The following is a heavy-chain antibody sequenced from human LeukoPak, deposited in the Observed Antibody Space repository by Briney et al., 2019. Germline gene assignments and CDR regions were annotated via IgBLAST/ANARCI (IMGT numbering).Heavy chain of an antibody. D-gene: IGHD6-13*01. CDR3: ARASSSWYSTFDY. V-gene: IGHV4-61*02. CDR2: IYTSGST. CDR1: GGSISSGSYY. J-gene: IGHJ4*02. Sequence: SETLSLTCTVSGGSISSGSYYWSWIRQPAVKGLEWIGPIYTSGSTNYNPSLKSRITISVDTSKNQFSLKLSSVTAADTAVYYCARASSSWYSTFDYWGQGTLVTVSS.